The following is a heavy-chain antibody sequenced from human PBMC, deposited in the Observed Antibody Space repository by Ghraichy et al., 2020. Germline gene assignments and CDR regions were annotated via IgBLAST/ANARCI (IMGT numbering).Heavy chain of an antibody. V-gene: IGHV4-34*01. CDR3: ARGRRGPLRFDF. D-gene: IGHD5/OR15-5a*01. CDR1: AGSFSGYY. CDR2: ILHTGNT. Sequence: SETLSLTCAISAGSFSGYYWSWIRQPPVKGLAWIGEILHTGNTNYNPSLKSRVTISVDTSKKQFSLNLTSVTAADTAVYYCARGRRGPLRFDFWGQGALVTVSS. J-gene: IGHJ4*02.